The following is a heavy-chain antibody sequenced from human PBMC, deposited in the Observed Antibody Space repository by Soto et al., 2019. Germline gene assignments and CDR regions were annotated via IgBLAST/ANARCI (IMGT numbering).Heavy chain of an antibody. CDR3: ARDMVQSNGMDV. D-gene: IGHD1-1*01. Sequence: ASLKVSCKASGYTLTSYYMHWVRQAPGQGLEWMGIINPSGGSTSYAQKFQGRVTMTRDTSTSTVYMELSSLRSEDTAVYYCARDMVQSNGMDVWGQGTTVTVSS. J-gene: IGHJ6*02. CDR1: GYTLTSYY. V-gene: IGHV1-46*01. CDR2: INPSGGST.